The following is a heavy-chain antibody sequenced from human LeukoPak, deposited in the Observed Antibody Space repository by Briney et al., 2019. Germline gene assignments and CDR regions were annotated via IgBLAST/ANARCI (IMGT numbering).Heavy chain of an antibody. CDR2: VNPSTGSS. Sequence: ASVKVSCXASGYTFTSYNIHWVRQAPGQGLEWMGIVNPSTGSSSYAQKFQGRVSMTRGTSTSTVDMELSSLRSEDTAVFYCARDVAGSWGYFDYWGQGTLVTVSS. CDR1: GYTFTSYN. CDR3: ARDVAGSWGYFDY. D-gene: IGHD6-19*01. J-gene: IGHJ4*02. V-gene: IGHV1-46*01.